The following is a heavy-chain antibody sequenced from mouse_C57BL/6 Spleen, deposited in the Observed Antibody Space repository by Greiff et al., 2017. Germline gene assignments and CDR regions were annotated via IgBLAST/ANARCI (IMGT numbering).Heavy chain of an antibody. D-gene: IGHD2-10*02. Sequence: EVQRVESEGGLVQPGSSMKLSCTASGFTFSDYYMAWVRQVPEKGLEWVANINYDGSSTYYLDSLKSRFIISRDNAKNILYLQMSSLKSEDTATYYCARARGYGYYAMDYWGQGTSVTVSS. J-gene: IGHJ4*01. CDR2: INYDGSST. CDR1: GFTFSDYY. V-gene: IGHV5-16*01. CDR3: ARARGYGYYAMDY.